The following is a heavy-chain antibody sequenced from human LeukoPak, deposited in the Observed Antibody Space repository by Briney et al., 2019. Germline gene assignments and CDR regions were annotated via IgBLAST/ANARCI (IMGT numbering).Heavy chain of an antibody. CDR1: GGSFGNYY. D-gene: IGHD3-10*01. J-gene: IGHJ4*02. CDR2: ISQSGGT. Sequence: PSETLSLTCAIYGGSFGNYYWSWIRQSPGMGLEWIGDISQSGGTTYNPSLKSRVTISVDTSKNQFSLKLSTVTAADTAVYYCARRVVYYYGSGSEDYWGQGTLVTVSS. CDR3: ARRVVYYYGSGSEDY. V-gene: IGHV4-34*01.